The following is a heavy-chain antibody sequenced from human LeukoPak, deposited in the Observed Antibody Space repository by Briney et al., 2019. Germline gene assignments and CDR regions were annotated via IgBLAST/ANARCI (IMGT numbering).Heavy chain of an antibody. V-gene: IGHV4-30-2*01. Sequence: PSQTLSLTCTVSGGSISSGGYYWSWIRQPPGKGLEWIGYIYHSGSTYYNPSLKSRVTISVDRPKNQFSLKLSSVTAADTAVYYCARADQRLYSSGWTYYFDYWGQGTLVTVSS. D-gene: IGHD6-19*01. CDR2: IYHSGST. CDR1: GGSISSGGYY. CDR3: ARADQRLYSSGWTYYFDY. J-gene: IGHJ4*02.